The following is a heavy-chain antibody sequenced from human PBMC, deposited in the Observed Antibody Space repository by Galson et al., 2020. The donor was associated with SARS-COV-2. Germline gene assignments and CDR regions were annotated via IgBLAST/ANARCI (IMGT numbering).Heavy chain of an antibody. J-gene: IGHJ6*02. D-gene: IGHD1-1*01. V-gene: IGHV1-2*02. CDR3: ARVGMATTAYYYYYYGMDV. CDR1: GYTFTGYY. CDR2: INPNSGGT. Sequence: ASVKVSCKASGYTFTGYYMHWVRQAPGQGLEWMGWINPNSGGTNYAQKFQGRVTMTRDTSISTAYMELSRLRSDDTAVYYCARVGMATTAYYYYYYGMDVWGQGTTVTVSS.